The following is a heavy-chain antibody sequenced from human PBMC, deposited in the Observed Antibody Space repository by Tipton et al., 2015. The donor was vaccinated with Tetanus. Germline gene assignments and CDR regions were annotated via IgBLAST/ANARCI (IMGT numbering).Heavy chain of an antibody. Sequence: QLVQSGAEVKKPGASLKVSCKASGYTFTGYYLYWVRQAHGQGLEWMGWIDPNSGCTNYAQKFQGRVTKTRDTSISTAYMELGRLRSDDTAVYYCARDRGDYIYYGMDVWGPGTTVTVTS. D-gene: IGHD3-22*01. CDR2: IDPNSGCT. V-gene: IGHV1-2*02. J-gene: IGHJ6*02. CDR3: ARDRGDYIYYGMDV. CDR1: GYTFTGYY.